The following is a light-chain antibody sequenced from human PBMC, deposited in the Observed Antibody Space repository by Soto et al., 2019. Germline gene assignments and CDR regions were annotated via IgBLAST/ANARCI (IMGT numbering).Light chain of an antibody. CDR3: QYLGA. Sequence: EMDMTQSPATLSASPGERATLSCRAAQHIGNSLGWYQQKPGQAPRLLIYGASLRATGIPARLSGAGSGAEFTLAIGSLQPEDSATYYCQYLGAFGQGPKLEIK. CDR1: QHIGNS. CDR2: GAS. J-gene: IGKJ2*01. V-gene: IGKV3-15*01.